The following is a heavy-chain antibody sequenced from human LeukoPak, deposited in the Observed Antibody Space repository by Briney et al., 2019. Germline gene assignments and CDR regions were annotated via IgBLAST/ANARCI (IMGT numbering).Heavy chain of an antibody. D-gene: IGHD1-26*01. Sequence: GGSLRLSCAASGFTFSSYSMNWVRQAPGKGLAWVSSISSGSGYIYYADSVKGRFTISRDNAKNSLYLQMNSLRAEDTALYYCAREKGGGSYYNDYWGQGTLVTVSS. J-gene: IGHJ4*02. CDR3: AREKGGGSYYNDY. CDR1: GFTFSSYS. CDR2: ISSGSGYI. V-gene: IGHV3-21*01.